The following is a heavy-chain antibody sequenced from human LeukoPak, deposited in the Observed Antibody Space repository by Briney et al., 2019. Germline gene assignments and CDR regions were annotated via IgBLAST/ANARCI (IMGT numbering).Heavy chain of an antibody. CDR1: GYTFTSYD. D-gene: IGHD6-6*01. Sequence: GASVKVSCKASGYTFTSYDINWVRQATGQGLEWMGWMNPNSGNTGYAQKFQGRVTITRNTSISTAYMELSSLRSEDMAVYYCARGDSSSFYYYYYYMDVWGKGTTVTVSS. J-gene: IGHJ6*03. CDR2: MNPNSGNT. CDR3: ARGDSSSFYYYYYYMDV. V-gene: IGHV1-8*03.